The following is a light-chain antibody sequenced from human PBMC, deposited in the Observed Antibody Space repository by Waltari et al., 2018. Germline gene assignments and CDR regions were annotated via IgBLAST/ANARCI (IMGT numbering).Light chain of an antibody. J-gene: IGLJ3*02. CDR2: KAN. V-gene: IGLV8-61*01. CDR3: ALYMGSGIWV. Sequence: QTVVTQVPSLSLSPGGTVTLTFAFSSGSLSTLSYATWYQQPPGQAPRTRVYKANARSSGVPDRFSGSILGNTAALTITGAQADDESDYYCALYMGSGIWVFGGGTRLTVL. CDR1: SGSLSTLSY.